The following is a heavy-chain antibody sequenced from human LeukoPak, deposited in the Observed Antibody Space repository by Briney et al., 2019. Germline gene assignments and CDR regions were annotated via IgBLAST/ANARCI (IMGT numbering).Heavy chain of an antibody. V-gene: IGHV4-59*01. CDR2: ICYSGST. D-gene: IGHD2-15*01. J-gene: IGHJ6*03. Sequence: SETLSLTCTVSGGSISSYYWSWIRQPPGKGLEWIGYICYSGSTNYNPSLKSRVTISVDTSKNQFSLKLSSVTAADTAVYYCAREKRGGNHLYYYYYYMDVWGKGTTVTVSS. CDR3: AREKRGGNHLYYYYYYMDV. CDR1: GGSISSYY.